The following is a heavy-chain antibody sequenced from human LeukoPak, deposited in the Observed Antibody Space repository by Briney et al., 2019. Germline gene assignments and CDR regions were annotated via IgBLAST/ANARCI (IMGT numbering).Heavy chain of an antibody. CDR1: GFMFSNYG. CDR3: ARSGYDYWYFDL. J-gene: IGHJ2*01. D-gene: IGHD5-12*01. Sequence: GGSLRLSCAASGFMFSNYGMAWVRQAPGKGLEWVSAIYLGADNIHYADFVEGRFTISRDNSKNTLYLQMNSLRVEDTAVYYCARSGYDYWYFDLWGRGTRVTVSS. V-gene: IGHV3-23*01. CDR2: IYLGADNI.